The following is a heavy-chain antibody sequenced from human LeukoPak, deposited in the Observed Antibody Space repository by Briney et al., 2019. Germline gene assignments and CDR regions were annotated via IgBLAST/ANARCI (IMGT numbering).Heavy chain of an antibody. J-gene: IGHJ3*02. D-gene: IGHD3-22*01. CDR3: AKDRPKYYYDSSGYPHADAFDI. V-gene: IGHV3-23*01. Sequence: GGSLRLSCAASGFTFSSYAMSWVRQAPGKGLGWVSAISGSGGSTYYADSVKGRFTISRDNSKNTLYLQMNSLRAEDTAVYYCAKDRPKYYYDSSGYPHADAFDIWGQGTMVTVSP. CDR1: GFTFSSYA. CDR2: ISGSGGST.